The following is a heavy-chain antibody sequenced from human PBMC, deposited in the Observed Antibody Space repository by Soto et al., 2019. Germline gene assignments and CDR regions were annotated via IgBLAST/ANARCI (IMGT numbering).Heavy chain of an antibody. Sequence: GGSLRLSCAASGFTFSSYGMHWVRQAPGKGLEWVAVISYDGSNKYYADSVKGRFTISRDNSKNTLYLQMNSLRAEDTAVYYCAKDRRGGAAAGTLDYWGQGTLVTVSS. D-gene: IGHD6-13*01. CDR2: ISYDGSNK. V-gene: IGHV3-30*18. CDR1: GFTFSSYG. CDR3: AKDRRGGAAAGTLDY. J-gene: IGHJ4*02.